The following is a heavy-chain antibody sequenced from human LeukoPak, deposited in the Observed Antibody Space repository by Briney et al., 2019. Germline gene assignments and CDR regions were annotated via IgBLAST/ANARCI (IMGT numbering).Heavy chain of an antibody. CDR3: ARSFDRRYYDFWSGYHYFDY. CDR2: IIPIFGTA. V-gene: IGHV1-69*13. J-gene: IGHJ4*02. D-gene: IGHD3-3*01. Sequence: SVKVSCKASGGTFSSYAISWVRQAPGQGLEWMGGIIPIFGTANYAQKFQGRVTITADESTSTAYMELSSLRSEDTAVYYCARSFDRRYYDFWSGYHYFDYWGQGTLVTVSS. CDR1: GGTFSSYA.